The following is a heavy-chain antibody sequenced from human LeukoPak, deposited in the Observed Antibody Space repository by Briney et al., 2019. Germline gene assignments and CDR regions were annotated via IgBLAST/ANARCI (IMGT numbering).Heavy chain of an antibody. CDR3: ARDPRNYVDY. Sequence: SVKVSCKASGYTFTGYYMHWLRQAPGQGLAWMGWINPNNGATNSAQKFQDRVTLTRDASISTAYMQLSSLRSDDTAVDYCARDPRNYVDYWGQGTLVTVPS. CDR2: INPNNGAT. V-gene: IGHV1-2*02. J-gene: IGHJ4*02. D-gene: IGHD2/OR15-2a*01. CDR1: GYTFTGYY.